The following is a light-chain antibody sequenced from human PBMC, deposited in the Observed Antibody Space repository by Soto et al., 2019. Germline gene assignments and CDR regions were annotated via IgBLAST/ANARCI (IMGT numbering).Light chain of an antibody. CDR1: QSVSNNF. V-gene: IGKV3-20*01. CDR2: GAS. J-gene: IGKJ1*01. CDR3: QQFGNSLPWT. Sequence: EIVLTQSPGTLSLSPGERATLSCRASQSVSNNFLGWYQQKPGQAPRLVVYGASRRPTGIPDRFSGSGSGTDFTLTISGLEGEDFAVYYCQQFGNSLPWTSGQWTKVEIK.